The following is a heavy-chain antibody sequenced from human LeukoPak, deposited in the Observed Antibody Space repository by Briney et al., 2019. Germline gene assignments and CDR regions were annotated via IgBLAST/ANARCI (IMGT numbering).Heavy chain of an antibody. CDR1: GGSFSGYY. J-gene: IGHJ4*02. CDR3: ARGRADDYGDSLPNLDY. V-gene: IGHV4-34*01. D-gene: IGHD4-17*01. Sequence: SETLSLTCAVYGGSFSGYYWSWIRQPPGKGLEWIGEINHSGSTNYNPSLKSRVTISVDTSRNQFSLKLSSVTAADTAVYYCARGRADDYGDSLPNLDYWGQGTLVTVSS. CDR2: INHSGST.